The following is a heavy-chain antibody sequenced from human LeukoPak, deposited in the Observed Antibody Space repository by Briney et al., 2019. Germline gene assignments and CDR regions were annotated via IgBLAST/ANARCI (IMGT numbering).Heavy chain of an antibody. CDR3: AKVVVVADYYYYGMDV. J-gene: IGHJ6*02. Sequence: GGSLILSCAASGFTFSSYAMSWVRQAPGKGLEWVSSMNSGDNTYYADSVKGRFIISRDNSKNTLYLQMNSLRAEDTAVYYCAKVVVVADYYYYGMDVWGQGTTVTVSS. CDR2: MNSGDNT. D-gene: IGHD2-15*01. CDR1: GFTFSSYA. V-gene: IGHV3-23*01.